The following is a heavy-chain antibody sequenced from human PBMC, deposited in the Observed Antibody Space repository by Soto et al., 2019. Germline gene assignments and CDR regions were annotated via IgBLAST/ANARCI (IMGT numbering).Heavy chain of an antibody. CDR2: ISYDGSNK. V-gene: IGHV3-30*18. D-gene: IGHD4-17*01. CDR3: AKDLYGGNSKYFDY. CDR1: GFTFSSYG. J-gene: IGHJ4*02. Sequence: QVQLVESGGGVVQPGRSLRLSCAASGFTFSSYGMHWVRQAPGKGLEWVAVISYDGSNKYYADSVKGRFTISRDNSKNPLYLQMNSLRAEDTAVYYCAKDLYGGNSKYFDYWGQGTLVTVSS.